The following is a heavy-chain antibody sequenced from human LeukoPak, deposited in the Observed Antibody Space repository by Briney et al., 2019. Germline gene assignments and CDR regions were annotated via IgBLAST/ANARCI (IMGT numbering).Heavy chain of an antibody. J-gene: IGHJ3*02. CDR2: ISAYNGNT. V-gene: IGHV1-18*01. CDR1: GYTFTSYG. CDR3: AISTMVRGVIPDAFDI. Sequence: GASVKVSCKASGYTFTSYGISWVRQAPGQGLEWMGWISAYNGNTNYAQKLQGRVTMTTDTSTSTAYMELRSLRSGDTAVYYCAISTMVRGVIPDAFDIWGQGTMVTVSS. D-gene: IGHD3-10*01.